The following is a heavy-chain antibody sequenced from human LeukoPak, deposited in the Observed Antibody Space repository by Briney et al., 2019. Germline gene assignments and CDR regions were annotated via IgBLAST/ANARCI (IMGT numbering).Heavy chain of an antibody. D-gene: IGHD3-22*01. CDR3: AKDQEYYDSSEDAFDI. J-gene: IGHJ3*02. Sequence: RAGGSLRLSCAASGFTFSSYGMHWVRQAPGKGLEWVAFIRYDGSNKYYADSVKGRFTISRDNSKNTLYLQMNSLRAEDTAVYYCAKDQEYYDSSEDAFDIWGQGTMVTVSS. CDR2: IRYDGSNK. CDR1: GFTFSSYG. V-gene: IGHV3-30*02.